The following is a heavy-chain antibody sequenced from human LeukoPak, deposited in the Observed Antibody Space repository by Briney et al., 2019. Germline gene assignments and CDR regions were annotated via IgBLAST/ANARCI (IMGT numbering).Heavy chain of an antibody. J-gene: IGHJ4*02. CDR1: GFTFSSYA. V-gene: IGHV3-23*01. D-gene: IGHD6-19*01. CDR2: ISGSGGST. CDR3: AKMPDSSGFSFYFDY. Sequence: GGSLRLSCAASGFTFSSYAMSWVRQAPGKGLEWVSAISGSGGSTYYADSVKGRFTISRDNSKNTLYLQMNSLGAEDTAVYYCAKMPDSSGFSFYFDYWGQGTLVTVSS.